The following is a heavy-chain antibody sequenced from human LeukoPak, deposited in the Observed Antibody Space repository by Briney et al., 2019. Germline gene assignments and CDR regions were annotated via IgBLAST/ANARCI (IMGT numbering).Heavy chain of an antibody. Sequence: GGSLRLSCAASGFTFSSYSMNWVRQAPGKGLEWVSSISSSSSYIYYADSVKGRFTISRDNAKNSLYLQMNSLRAEDTAVYYCARAENGLASYGSETPVDYWGQGTLVSVSS. D-gene: IGHD3-16*02. CDR2: ISSSSSYI. V-gene: IGHV3-21*01. J-gene: IGHJ4*02. CDR1: GFTFSSYS. CDR3: ARAENGLASYGSETPVDY.